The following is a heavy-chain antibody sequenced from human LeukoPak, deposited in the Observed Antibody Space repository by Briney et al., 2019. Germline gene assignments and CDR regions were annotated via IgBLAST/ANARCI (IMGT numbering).Heavy chain of an antibody. Sequence: GASVKVSCKNSGGTFSSYAISWVRQAPGQGLEWMGRIIPIFGTANYAQKFQGRVTITADKSTSTAYMELSSLRSEDTAVYYCATGGGCSSTSCYAETFDCWGQGTLVTVSS. V-gene: IGHV1-69*06. J-gene: IGHJ4*02. CDR3: ATGGGCSSTSCYAETFDC. CDR2: IIPIFGTA. D-gene: IGHD2-2*01. CDR1: GGTFSSYA.